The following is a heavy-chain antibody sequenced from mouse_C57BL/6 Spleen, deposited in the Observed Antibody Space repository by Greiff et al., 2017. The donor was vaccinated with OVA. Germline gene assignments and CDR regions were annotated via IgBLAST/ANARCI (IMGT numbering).Heavy chain of an antibody. V-gene: IGHV1-80*01. Sequence: QVQLKESGAELVKPGASVKISCKASGYAFSSYWMNWVKQRPGKGLEWIGQIYPGDGDTNYNGKFKGKATLTADKSSSTAYMQLSSLTSEDSAVYFCARPDEAYYDYDSYAMDYWGQGTSVTVSS. CDR1: GYAFSSYW. CDR3: ARPDEAYYDYDSYAMDY. D-gene: IGHD2-4*01. CDR2: IYPGDGDT. J-gene: IGHJ4*01.